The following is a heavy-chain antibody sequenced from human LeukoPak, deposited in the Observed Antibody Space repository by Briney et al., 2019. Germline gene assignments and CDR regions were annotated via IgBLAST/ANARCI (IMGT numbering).Heavy chain of an antibody. V-gene: IGHV3-23*01. Sequence: GGSLRLSCAASGFTFSSYAMSWVRQAPGKGLEWVSAISGSGGSTYYADSVKGRFTISRDNSKNTLYLRMNSLRAEDTAVYYCAKGTRGYSYGLPDYWGQGTLVTVSS. J-gene: IGHJ4*02. CDR3: AKGTRGYSYGLPDY. CDR2: ISGSGGST. D-gene: IGHD5-18*01. CDR1: GFTFSSYA.